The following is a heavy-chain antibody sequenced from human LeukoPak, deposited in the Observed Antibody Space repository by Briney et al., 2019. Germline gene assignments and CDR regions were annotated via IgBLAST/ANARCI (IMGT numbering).Heavy chain of an antibody. V-gene: IGHV1-18*01. D-gene: IGHD6-13*01. J-gene: IGHJ3*02. Sequence: ASVKVSCKASGYTFTSYGISWVRQAPGQGLEWMGWISAYNGNTNYAQKLQGRVTMTTDTSTSTAYMELRSLRPDDTAVYYCARDVAAAGTRGLPSDIWGQGTMVTVSS. CDR2: ISAYNGNT. CDR1: GYTFTSYG. CDR3: ARDVAAAGTRGLPSDI.